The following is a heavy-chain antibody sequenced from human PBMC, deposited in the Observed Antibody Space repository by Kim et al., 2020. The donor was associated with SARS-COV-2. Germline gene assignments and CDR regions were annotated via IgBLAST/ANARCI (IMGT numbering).Heavy chain of an antibody. D-gene: IGHD2-2*01. Sequence: GGSLRLSCAASGFTFSNAWMSWVRQAPGKGLEWVGRIKSKTDGGTTDYAAPVKGRFTISRDDSKNTLYLQMNSLKTEDTAVYYCTTRYCSSTSCHRLYYYYYGMDVWGQGTTVTVSS. V-gene: IGHV3-15*01. CDR1: GFTFSNAW. J-gene: IGHJ6*02. CDR2: IKSKTDGGTT. CDR3: TTRYCSSTSCHRLYYYYYGMDV.